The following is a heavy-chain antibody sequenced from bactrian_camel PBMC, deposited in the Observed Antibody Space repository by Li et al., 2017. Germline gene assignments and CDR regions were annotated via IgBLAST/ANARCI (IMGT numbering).Heavy chain of an antibody. CDR1: SRITRYC. CDR3: AARLGTFAIWTGCSHKSPADFEY. V-gene: IGHV3S57*01. Sequence: HVQLVESGGGSVQAGGSLTLSCEAASRITRYCLGWFRQRPGKEREGMAVVDNAGSADYADSGKGRFTISRDDAKNTLYLEMNSLKPEDTAMYYCAARLGTFAIWTGCSHKSPADFEYWGQGTQVTV. CDR2: VDNAGSA. J-gene: IGHJ4*01. D-gene: IGHD3*01.